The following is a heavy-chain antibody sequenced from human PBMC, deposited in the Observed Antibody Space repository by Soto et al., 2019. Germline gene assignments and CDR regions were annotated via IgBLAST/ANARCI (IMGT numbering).Heavy chain of an antibody. V-gene: IGHV4-59*01. Sequence: QVQLQESGPGLVKPSETLSLTCTVSGGSISSYYWSWIRQPPGKGLEWIGYIYYSGSTNYNPSLKRRVTISVDTSKNQFSLKLSSVTAADTAVYYCARALCGYYHFDYWGQGTLVTVSS. CDR3: ARALCGYYHFDY. CDR1: GGSISSYY. J-gene: IGHJ4*02. CDR2: IYYSGST. D-gene: IGHD3-22*01.